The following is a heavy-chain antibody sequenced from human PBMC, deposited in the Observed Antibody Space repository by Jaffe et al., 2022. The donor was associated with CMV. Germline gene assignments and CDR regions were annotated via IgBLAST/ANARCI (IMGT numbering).Heavy chain of an antibody. CDR1: GFTFSSYE. CDR3: ARDARGTMVRGGSSYYMDV. CDR2: ISSSGSTI. D-gene: IGHD3-10*01. V-gene: IGHV3-48*03. J-gene: IGHJ6*03. Sequence: EVQLVESGGGLVQPGGSLRLSCAASGFTFSSYEMNWVRQAPGKGLEWVSYISSSGSTIYYADSVKGRFTISRDNAKNSLYLQMNSLRAEDTAVYYCARDARGTMVRGGSSYYMDVWGKGTTVTVSS.